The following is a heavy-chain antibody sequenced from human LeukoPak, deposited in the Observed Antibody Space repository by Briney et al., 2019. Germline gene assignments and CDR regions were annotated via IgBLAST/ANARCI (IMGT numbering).Heavy chain of an antibody. D-gene: IGHD5-24*01. CDR1: GYTFSSYG. V-gene: IGHV1-18*01. J-gene: IGHJ3*01. CDR2: ISAFNGNT. CDR3: ARASVEMTTINAFDV. Sequence: ASVKVSCKASGYTFSSYGINWVRQAPGQGLEWMGWISAFNGNTLYAHSFRGRVIMTRDTSTSTAYMEMRSLSSDDTAVYYCARASVEMTTINAFDVWGQGTMVTVSS.